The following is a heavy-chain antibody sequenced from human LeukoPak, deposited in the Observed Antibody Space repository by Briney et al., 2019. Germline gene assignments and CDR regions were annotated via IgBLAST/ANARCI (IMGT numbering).Heavy chain of an antibody. D-gene: IGHD6-13*01. CDR1: GFTFSSYA. V-gene: IGHV3-30-3*01. J-gene: IGHJ1*01. CDR2: ISYDGSNK. Sequence: SGGSLRLSCAASGFTFSSYAMHWVRQAPGKGLEWVAVISYDGSNKYYADSVKGRFTISRDNSKNTLYLQMNSLRAEDTAVYYCARGTLTGYSSSWAEYFQHWGQGTLVTVSS. CDR3: ARGTLTGYSSSWAEYFQH.